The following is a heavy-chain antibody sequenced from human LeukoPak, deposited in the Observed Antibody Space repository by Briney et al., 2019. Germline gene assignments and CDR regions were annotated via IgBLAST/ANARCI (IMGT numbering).Heavy chain of an antibody. CDR3: ARALGTVVTPTIFDY. D-gene: IGHD4-23*01. CDR2: INHSGST. J-gene: IGHJ4*02. Sequence: PSETLSLTCAVYGGSFSGYYWSWIRQPPGKGLEWIGEINHSGSTNYNPSLKSRVTISVDTSKNQFSLKLSSVTAADTAVYYCARALGTVVTPTIFDYWGQGTLVTVSS. CDR1: GGSFSGYY. V-gene: IGHV4-34*01.